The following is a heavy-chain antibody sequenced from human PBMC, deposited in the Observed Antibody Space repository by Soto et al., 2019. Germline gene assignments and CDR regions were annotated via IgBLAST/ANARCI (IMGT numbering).Heavy chain of an antibody. Sequence: SETLSLTCTVSGGSVSSGSYYWSWIRQPPGKGLEWIGYTYYSGSTNYNPSLKSRVTISVDTSKNQFSLKLSSVTAADTDVYYCARDRYGSGGSCDWYYYMDVWGKGTTVTVSS. J-gene: IGHJ6*03. CDR3: ARDRYGSGGSCDWYYYMDV. CDR1: GGSVSSGSYY. V-gene: IGHV4-61*01. CDR2: TYYSGST. D-gene: IGHD2-15*01.